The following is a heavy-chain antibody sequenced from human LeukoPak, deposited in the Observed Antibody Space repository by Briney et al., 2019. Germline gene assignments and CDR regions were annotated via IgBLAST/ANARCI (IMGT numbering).Heavy chain of an antibody. CDR1: GFTFISYA. J-gene: IGHJ3*02. D-gene: IGHD4-17*01. V-gene: IGHV3-30-3*01. Sequence: GGLLRLSCAASGFTFISYAMHWVRQAPGKGLEWVAVISYDGSNKYYADSVKGRFTISRDNSKNTLYLQMNSLRAEDTAVYYCARDMGTVTSDAFDIWGQGTMVTVSS. CDR2: ISYDGSNK. CDR3: ARDMGTVTSDAFDI.